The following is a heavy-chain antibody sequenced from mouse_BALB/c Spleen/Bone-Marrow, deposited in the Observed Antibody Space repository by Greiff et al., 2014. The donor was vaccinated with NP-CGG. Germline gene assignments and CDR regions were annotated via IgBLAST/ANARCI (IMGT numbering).Heavy chain of an antibody. J-gene: IGHJ1*01. V-gene: IGHV5-6-3*01. D-gene: IGHD1-1*01. CDR1: GFTFSSYG. CDR3: ARVYGWYFDV. Sequence: EVQVVESGGGLVQPGGSLKLSCVASGFTFSSYGMSWVRQTPDKRLELVATINNNGGSTYYPDSVKGQFTISRDNAKNTLYLLMSSLKSEDTAMYYCARVYGWYFDVWGAGTTVTVSS. CDR2: INNNGGST.